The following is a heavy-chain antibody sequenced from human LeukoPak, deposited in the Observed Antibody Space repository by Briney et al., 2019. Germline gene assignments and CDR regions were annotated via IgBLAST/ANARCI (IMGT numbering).Heavy chain of an antibody. D-gene: IGHD1-26*01. CDR3: VKDVGGSYAFDY. Sequence: GGSLRLSCAASGFTFSRYAMHWVRQAPGKGLGYVSGINDNGGRTHYGDSVKGRFSISRDNSKNTLHLQMSTLRAEDTALYYCVKDVGGSYAFDYWGQGILVTVAS. J-gene: IGHJ4*02. V-gene: IGHV3-64D*09. CDR1: GFTFSRYA. CDR2: INDNGGRT.